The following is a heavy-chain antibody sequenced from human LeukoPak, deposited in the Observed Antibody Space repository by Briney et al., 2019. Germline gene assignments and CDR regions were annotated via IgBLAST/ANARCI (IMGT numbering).Heavy chain of an antibody. Sequence: SETLSLTCTVSGGSISSSSYYWGWIRQPPGKGLEWIGSIYYSGSTYYNPSLKSRVTISVDTSKNQFSLKLSSVTAADTAVYYCARGACSGGSCKYYYYYYYMDVWGKGTTVTVSS. CDR2: IYYSGST. CDR1: GGSISSSSYY. J-gene: IGHJ6*03. CDR3: ARGACSGGSCKYYYYYYYMDV. V-gene: IGHV4-39*07. D-gene: IGHD2-15*01.